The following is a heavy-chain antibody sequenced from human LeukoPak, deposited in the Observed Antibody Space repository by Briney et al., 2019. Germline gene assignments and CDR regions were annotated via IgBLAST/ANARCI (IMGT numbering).Heavy chain of an antibody. D-gene: IGHD3-10*01. CDR3: ARDQSPMVRGVIGY. CDR1: GFTFSSYA. CDR2: IKQDGSEK. V-gene: IGHV3-7*01. Sequence: GGSLRLSCAASGFTFSSYAMSWLRQAPGKGLEWVANIKQDGSEKYYVDSVKGRFTISRDNAKNSLYLQMNSLRAEDTAVYYCARDQSPMVRGVIGYWGQGTLVTVSS. J-gene: IGHJ4*02.